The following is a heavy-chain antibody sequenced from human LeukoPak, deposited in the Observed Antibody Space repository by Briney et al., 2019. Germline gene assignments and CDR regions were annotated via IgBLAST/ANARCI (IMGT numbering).Heavy chain of an antibody. Sequence: GGSLRLSCAASGFTFSSYSMNWVRQAPGKGLEWVSYISSSSSTIYYADSVKGRFTISRDNGKNSLYLQMNSLRDEDTAVYYCARVLVVVAATTFDYWGQGTLVTVSS. CDR2: ISSSSSTI. V-gene: IGHV3-48*02. D-gene: IGHD2-15*01. CDR1: GFTFSSYS. CDR3: ARVLVVVAATTFDY. J-gene: IGHJ4*02.